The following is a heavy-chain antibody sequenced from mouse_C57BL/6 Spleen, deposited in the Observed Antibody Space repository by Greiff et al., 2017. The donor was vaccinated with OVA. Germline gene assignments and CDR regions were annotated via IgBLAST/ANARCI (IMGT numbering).Heavy chain of an antibody. CDR1: GFTFSDYG. CDR3: ARKWAYSGAMDY. CDR2: ISSGSSTI. D-gene: IGHD1-3*01. Sequence: EVKLMESGGGLVKPGGSLKLSCAASGFTFSDYGMHWVRQAPEQGLEWVAYISSGSSTIYYADTVKGRFTISRDNAKNTLFLQMTSLRSEDTAMYYCARKWAYSGAMDYWGQGTSVTVSS. J-gene: IGHJ4*01. V-gene: IGHV5-17*01.